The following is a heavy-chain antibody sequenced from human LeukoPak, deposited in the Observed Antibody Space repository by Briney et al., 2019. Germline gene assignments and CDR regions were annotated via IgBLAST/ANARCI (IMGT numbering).Heavy chain of an antibody. J-gene: IGHJ4*02. Sequence: PGGSLRLSCAASGFTFINYAMTWVRQAPGKGLEWVSALSGSGDSTFHADSVKGRFTISRDNSKNTLYLQMSSLRAEDTALYYCATSTVAKYDYWGQGTLVAVSS. CDR2: LSGSGDST. CDR3: ATSTVAKYDY. V-gene: IGHV3-23*01. CDR1: GFTFINYA. D-gene: IGHD4-11*01.